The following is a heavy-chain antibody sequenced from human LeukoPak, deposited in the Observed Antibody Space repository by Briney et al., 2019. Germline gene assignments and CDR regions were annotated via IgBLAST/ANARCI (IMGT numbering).Heavy chain of an antibody. D-gene: IGHD3-10*01. CDR3: ARGGYDGSGNDFRFDP. Sequence: SETLSLTCSVSDDSITMYYWTWIRQPPGKGLEWIGYVDHTGSTNFNPSLNGRVSISRDTTKNLFSLRLRSVTAADTAVYYCARGGYDGSGNDFRFDPWGQGTLVTVSS. V-gene: IGHV4-59*01. CDR2: VDHTGST. CDR1: DDSITMYY. J-gene: IGHJ5*02.